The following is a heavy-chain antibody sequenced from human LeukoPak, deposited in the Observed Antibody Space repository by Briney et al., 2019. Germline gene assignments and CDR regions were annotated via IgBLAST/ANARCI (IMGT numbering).Heavy chain of an antibody. CDR3: AKVREQWGFDY. D-gene: IGHD6-19*01. J-gene: IGHJ4*02. CDR2: ISYDGSNK. V-gene: IGHV3-30-3*01. CDR1: GFTFSSYA. Sequence: GGSLRLSCAASGFTFSSYAMHWVRQAPGKGLEWVAVISYDGSNKYYADSVKGRFTISRDNSKNTLYLQMNSLRAEDTALYYCAKVREQWGFDYWGQGTLVTVSS.